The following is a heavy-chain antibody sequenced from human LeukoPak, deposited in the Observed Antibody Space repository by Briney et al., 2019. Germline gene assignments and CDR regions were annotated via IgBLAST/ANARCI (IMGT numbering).Heavy chain of an antibody. Sequence: PSETLSLTCTVSGDSSSYYYWSWIRQSPGKGLDWIGYINYSGITNYNPSLKSRATMSVDTSKNQLSLKVTSVTAADTAVYYCARGLWFGVPGASDIWGQGTMVTVSS. D-gene: IGHD3-10*01. CDR1: GDSSSYYY. CDR3: ARGLWFGVPGASDI. CDR2: INYSGIT. J-gene: IGHJ3*02. V-gene: IGHV4-59*01.